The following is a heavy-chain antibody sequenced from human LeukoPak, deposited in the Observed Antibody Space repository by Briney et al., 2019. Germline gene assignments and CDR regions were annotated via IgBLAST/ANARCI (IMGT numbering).Heavy chain of an antibody. Sequence: GGSLRLSCAPSGFTFSSYAMHWVPPAPGKRLEGGAVISYEGSNKYYADSVKGRFTTSRDNPKHTLYLQMNSLRAEDTAVYYCARPATHRKYYFDYWGQGTLVTVSS. V-gene: IGHV3-30-3*01. CDR2: ISYEGSNK. CDR3: ARPATHRKYYFDY. J-gene: IGHJ4*02. D-gene: IGHD1-14*01. CDR1: GFTFSSYA.